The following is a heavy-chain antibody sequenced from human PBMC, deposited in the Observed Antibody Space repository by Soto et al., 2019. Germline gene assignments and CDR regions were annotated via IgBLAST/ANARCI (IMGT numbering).Heavy chain of an antibody. Sequence: PSETLSLTCTVSSDAVSSSSHTWGWIRQPPGKGPEWIGSIYSSVSTYYNPSLNSRVTVSVDTSKNQFSLKVTSVTAADTAVYYCSREVEMATIYFWGQGSLVTVSA. J-gene: IGHJ4*02. CDR3: SREVEMATIYF. CDR1: SDAVSSSSHT. D-gene: IGHD5-12*01. V-gene: IGHV4-39*02. CDR2: IYSSVST.